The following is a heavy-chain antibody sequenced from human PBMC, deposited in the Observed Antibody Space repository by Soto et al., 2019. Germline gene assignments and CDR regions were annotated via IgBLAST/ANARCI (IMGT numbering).Heavy chain of an antibody. Sequence: HPGGSLRLSCAASGFTFSSYAMSWVRQAPGKGLEWVAVIWYDGSNKYYADSVKGRFTISRDNSKNTLYLQMNSLRAEDTAVYYCARAVSVAGKIYYYGMDVWGQGTTVTVSS. CDR3: ARAVSVAGKIYYYGMDV. V-gene: IGHV3-33*08. D-gene: IGHD6-19*01. CDR1: GFTFSSYA. CDR2: IWYDGSNK. J-gene: IGHJ6*02.